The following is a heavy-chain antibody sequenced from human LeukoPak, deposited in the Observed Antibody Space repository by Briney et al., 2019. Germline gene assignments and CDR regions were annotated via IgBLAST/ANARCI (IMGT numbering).Heavy chain of an antibody. CDR2: ISNSGTT. J-gene: IGHJ3*02. V-gene: IGHV4-31*03. D-gene: IGHD2-21*02. Sequence: PSQTLSLTCTVAGDSVTSGGYFWTWIRHNAEKGLEWIGYISNSGTTSYNPSLKSRVSVSVDTSNNQFSLSLSSVTAADTAVYYCARDVVVTSSPDAFDIWGQGTMVAVSS. CDR3: ARDVVVTSSPDAFDI. CDR1: GDSVTSGGYF.